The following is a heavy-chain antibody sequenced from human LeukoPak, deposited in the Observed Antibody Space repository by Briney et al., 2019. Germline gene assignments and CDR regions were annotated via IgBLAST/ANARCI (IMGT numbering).Heavy chain of an antibody. V-gene: IGHV3-33*01. CDR3: ARGRDGYNWIDY. J-gene: IGHJ4*02. CDR2: IWYDGTNK. CDR1: GFTFSSCG. D-gene: IGHD5-24*01. Sequence: GGSLRLSCAASGFTFSSCGMHWVRKAPGKGLEWVAVIWYDGTNKYYADSVKGRFTISRDNSKNTLYLQMNSLRAEDTAVYYCARGRDGYNWIDYWGQGTLVSVSS.